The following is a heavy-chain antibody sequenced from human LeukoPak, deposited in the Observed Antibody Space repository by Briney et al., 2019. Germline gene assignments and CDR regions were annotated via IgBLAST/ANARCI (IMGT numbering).Heavy chain of an antibody. Sequence: PGGSVRLSCAASGFTFNDYFMHWVRQAPGKGLEWVSGINWNGGSIVYADSVKGRFTISRDNAKSSLYLQMNSLRAEDTAVYYCAELGITMIGGVWGKGTTVTISS. V-gene: IGHV3-20*04. CDR2: INWNGGSI. CDR3: AELGITMIGGV. CDR1: GFTFNDYF. J-gene: IGHJ6*04. D-gene: IGHD3-10*02.